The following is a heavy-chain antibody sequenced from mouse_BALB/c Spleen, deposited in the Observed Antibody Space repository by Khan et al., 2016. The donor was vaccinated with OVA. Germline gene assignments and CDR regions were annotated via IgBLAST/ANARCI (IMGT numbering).Heavy chain of an antibody. CDR2: IGPGSSNP. D-gene: IGHD1-1*01. J-gene: IGHJ4*01. V-gene: IGHV1S41*01. CDR1: GYTFTSYW. Sequence: DLVKPGASVKLSCKASGYTFTSYWINWIKQRPGQGLEWIGRIGPGSSNPYYNDMFKDKATLTVAKSSNTAHIQLSSLSSEDSAVYFCARENYYGRSCNAIDYWGQGTSVTVSA. CDR3: ARENYYGRSCNAIDY.